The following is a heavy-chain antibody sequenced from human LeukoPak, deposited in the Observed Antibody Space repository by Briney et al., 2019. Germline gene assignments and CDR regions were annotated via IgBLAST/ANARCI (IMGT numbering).Heavy chain of an antibody. CDR3: AKDSKYYDILTGYYRTHYYYYGMDV. D-gene: IGHD3-9*01. J-gene: IGHJ6*02. CDR2: ISGSGGTA. V-gene: IGHV3-23*01. CDR1: GFTFSIYA. Sequence: GGSLRLSCAASGFTFSIYAMSWVRQAPGKGLEWVSAISGSGGTAYYADSVKDRFTISRDNSKNTLYLQMNSLRAEDTAVYYCAKDSKYYDILTGYYRTHYYYYGMDVWGQGTTVTVSS.